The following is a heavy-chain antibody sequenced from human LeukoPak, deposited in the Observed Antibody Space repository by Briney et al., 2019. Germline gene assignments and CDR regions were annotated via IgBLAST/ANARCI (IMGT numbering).Heavy chain of an antibody. CDR3: ARLYSSGWPLECMDV. D-gene: IGHD6-19*01. CDR1: GGTFSSYA. J-gene: IGHJ6*02. V-gene: IGHV1-69*13. Sequence: ASVKVSCKASGGTFSSYAISWVRQAPGQGLEWMGGIIPIFGTANYAQKFQGRVTITADESTSTAYMELRSLTSDDTAVYYCARLYSSGWPLECMDVWGQGTTVTVSS. CDR2: IIPIFGTA.